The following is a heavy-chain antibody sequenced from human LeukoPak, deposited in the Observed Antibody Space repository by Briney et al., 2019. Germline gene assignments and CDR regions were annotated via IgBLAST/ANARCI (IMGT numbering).Heavy chain of an antibody. J-gene: IGHJ4*02. V-gene: IGHV3-23*01. Sequence: GGSLRLSCAASGFTFSSYAMGWVRHAPAKGLEWVSSISGSGGSTYYADSVKGRFTLSRDNSKNTLDLQMNSLRVEDTAVYYCAKATDFQYYDTSGYYCYFDYWGQGTLVSVSS. D-gene: IGHD3-22*01. CDR1: GFTFSSYA. CDR2: ISGSGGST. CDR3: AKATDFQYYDTSGYYCYFDY.